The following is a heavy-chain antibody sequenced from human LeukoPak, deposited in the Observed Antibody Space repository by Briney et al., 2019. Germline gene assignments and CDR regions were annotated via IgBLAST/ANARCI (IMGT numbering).Heavy chain of an antibody. Sequence: PGGSLRLSCAASGFTFSGYAMTWVRQAPGKGLEWVSAISGSDDNTYYADSVKGRFTISRDNSKTTLYLQMNSLRAEDTAVYYCAKGIESSGSYYTGFDYWGQGTLVTVSS. CDR3: AKGIESSGSYYTGFDY. J-gene: IGHJ4*02. D-gene: IGHD1-26*01. V-gene: IGHV3-23*01. CDR1: GFTFSGYA. CDR2: ISGSDDNT.